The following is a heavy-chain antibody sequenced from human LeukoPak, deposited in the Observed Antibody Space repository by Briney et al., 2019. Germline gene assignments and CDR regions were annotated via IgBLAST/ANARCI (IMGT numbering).Heavy chain of an antibody. CDR3: ARTYSSGWYGLRVTVKNAFDI. J-gene: IGHJ3*02. CDR1: GYTFTSYD. V-gene: IGHV1-8*01. Sequence: ASVKLSCKASGYTFTSYDINWVRQATGQGLEWMGWMNPNSGNTGYAQKFQGRVTMTRNTSISTAYMELSSLRSEDTAVYYCARTYSSGWYGLRVTVKNAFDIWGQGTMVTVSS. CDR2: MNPNSGNT. D-gene: IGHD6-19*01.